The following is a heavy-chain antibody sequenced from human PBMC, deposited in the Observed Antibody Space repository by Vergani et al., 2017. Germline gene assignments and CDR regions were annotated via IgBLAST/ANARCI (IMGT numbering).Heavy chain of an antibody. CDR1: GFTFSSYS. Sequence: EVQLVESGGGLVKPGGSLRLSCAASGFTFSSYSMNWVRQAPGKGLEWVSSISSSSSYIYSADSVKGRFTISRDNAKNSLYLQMNSLRAEDTAVYYCARQITMVRGVIAYYMDVWGKGTTVTVSS. CDR2: ISSSSSYI. V-gene: IGHV3-21*01. J-gene: IGHJ6*03. D-gene: IGHD3-10*01. CDR3: ARQITMVRGVIAYYMDV.